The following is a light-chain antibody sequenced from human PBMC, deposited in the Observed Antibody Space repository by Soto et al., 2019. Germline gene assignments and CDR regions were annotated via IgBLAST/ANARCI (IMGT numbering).Light chain of an antibody. Sequence: DIQMTQSPSSLSASVGDRVTITCQASQDISNYLNWYQQKPGKAPKLLIYDASNLETGVPSRFSGSGSGKDFTFTISSLQPEDIPTYYCQQYDNLPTFGGGTKVEIK. CDR3: QQYDNLPT. J-gene: IGKJ4*01. V-gene: IGKV1-33*01. CDR1: QDISNY. CDR2: DAS.